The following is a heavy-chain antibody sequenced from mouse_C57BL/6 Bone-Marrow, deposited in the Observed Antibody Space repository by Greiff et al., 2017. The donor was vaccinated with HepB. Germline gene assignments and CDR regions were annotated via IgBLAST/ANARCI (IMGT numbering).Heavy chain of an antibody. CDR1: GYTFTSYG. CDR3: ARPYDGNYAMDY. V-gene: IGHV1-81*01. Sequence: VQLQQSGAELARPGASVKLSCKASGYTFTSYGISWVKQRTGQGLEWIGEIYPRSGNTYYNEKFKGKATLTADKSTSTAYMQLSSLTSEDSAVYFCARPYDGNYAMDYWGQGTSVTVSS. D-gene: IGHD2-10*01. CDR2: IYPRSGNT. J-gene: IGHJ4*01.